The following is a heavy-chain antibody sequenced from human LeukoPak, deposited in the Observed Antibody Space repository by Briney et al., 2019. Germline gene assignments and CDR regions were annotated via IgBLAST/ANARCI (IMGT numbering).Heavy chain of an antibody. V-gene: IGHV3-11*06. CDR3: ARPPYSSSWDPGWFDP. J-gene: IGHJ5*02. CDR1: GFTFSDYY. CDR2: ISSSSDYT. Sequence: GGSLRLSCVASGFTFSDYYMSWIRQAPGKGLEWVSYISSSSDYTNYADSVRGRFTISRDNAKNSLYLQMNSLRAEDTAVYYCARPPYSSSWDPGWFDPWGQGTLVTVSS. D-gene: IGHD6-13*01.